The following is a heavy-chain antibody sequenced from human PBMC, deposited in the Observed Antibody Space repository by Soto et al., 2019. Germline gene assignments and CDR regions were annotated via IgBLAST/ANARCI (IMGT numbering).Heavy chain of an antibody. CDR2: IHHSGIT. CDR3: ARFKTLAFTAFVGLDI. Sequence: QVQLQESGPGLVEPSGTLSLTCAVFSGSIKSDDWWIWVRQPPGKGLEWIGEIHHSGITNYNLALKSRVAISVDKSKDQFSLSLTSVTAADTAVYYCARFKTLAFTAFVGLDIWGPGTTVTVSS. CDR1: SGSIKSDDW. D-gene: IGHD3-3*01. V-gene: IGHV4-4*02. J-gene: IGHJ3*02.